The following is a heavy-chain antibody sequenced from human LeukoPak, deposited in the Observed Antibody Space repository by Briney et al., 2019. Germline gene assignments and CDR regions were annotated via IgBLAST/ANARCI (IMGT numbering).Heavy chain of an antibody. CDR1: GYTFNGYY. CDR2: INPNSGGT. D-gene: IGHD3-3*01. V-gene: IGHV1-2*02. Sequence: ASVKVSCKASGYTFNGYYMHWVRQAPGQGLEWMGWINPNSGGTNYAQKFQGRVTMTRDTSISTAYMELSRLRSDDTAVYYCARDTHYDFWSGYYRTFDYWGQGTLVTVSS. CDR3: ARDTHYDFWSGYYRTFDY. J-gene: IGHJ4*02.